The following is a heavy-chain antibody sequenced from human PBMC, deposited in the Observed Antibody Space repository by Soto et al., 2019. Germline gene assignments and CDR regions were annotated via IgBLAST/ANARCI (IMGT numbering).Heavy chain of an antibody. CDR1: GYTFTSYG. V-gene: IGHV1-18*01. J-gene: IGHJ6*02. CDR3: ARDRPITMIVVVTNYYYYGMDV. Sequence: ASVKVSCKASGYTFTSYGISWVRQAPGQGLEWMGWISAYNGNTNYAQKLQGRVTMTTDTSTSTAYMELRSLRSDDTAVYYCARDRPITMIVVVTNYYYYGMDVWGQGTTVTVS. D-gene: IGHD3-22*01. CDR2: ISAYNGNT.